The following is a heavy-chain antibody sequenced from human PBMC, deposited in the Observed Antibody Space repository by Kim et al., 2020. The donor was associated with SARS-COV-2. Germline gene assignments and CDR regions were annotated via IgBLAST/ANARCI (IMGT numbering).Heavy chain of an antibody. CDR2: INHSGST. CDR3: ARVPYYYDSSGYYRRPFDY. J-gene: IGHJ4*02. V-gene: IGHV4-34*01. D-gene: IGHD3-22*01. Sequence: SETLSLTCAVYGGSFSGYYWSWIRQPPGKGLEWIGEINHSGSTNYNPSLKSRVTISVDTSKNQFSLKLSSVTAADTAVYYCARVPYYYDSSGYYRRPFDYWGQGTLVTVSS. CDR1: GGSFSGYY.